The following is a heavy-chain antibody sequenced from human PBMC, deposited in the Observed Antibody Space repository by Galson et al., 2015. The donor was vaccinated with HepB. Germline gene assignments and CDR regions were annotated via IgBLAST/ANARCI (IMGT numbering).Heavy chain of an antibody. J-gene: IGHJ2*01. Sequence: LSLTCTVSGGSISSSSYYWGWIRQPPGKGLEWIGSIYYSGSTYYNPSLKSRVTISVDTSKNQFSLKLSSVTAADTAVYYRARQGVARVPGGHESRSNWYFDLWGRGTLVTVSS. CDR2: IYYSGST. D-gene: IGHD2-2*01. V-gene: IGHV4-39*01. CDR3: ARQGVARVPGGHESRSNWYFDL. CDR1: GGSISSSSYY.